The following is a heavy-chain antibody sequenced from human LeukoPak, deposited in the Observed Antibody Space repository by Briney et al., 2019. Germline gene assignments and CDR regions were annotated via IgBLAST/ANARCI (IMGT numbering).Heavy chain of an antibody. CDR2: INHSGST. D-gene: IGHD6-13*01. V-gene: IGHV4-34*01. CDR3: ARDFLAAAGSFFDY. Sequence: PSETLSLTCAVYGGSFSGYYWSWIRQPPGKGLEWIGEINHSGSTNYNPSLKSRVTISVDTSKNQFSLKLSSVTAADTAVYYCARDFLAAAGSFFDYWGQGTLVTVSS. J-gene: IGHJ4*02. CDR1: GGSFSGYY.